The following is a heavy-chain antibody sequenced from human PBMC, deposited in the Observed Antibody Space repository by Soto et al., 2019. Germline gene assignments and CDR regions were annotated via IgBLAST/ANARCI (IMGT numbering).Heavy chain of an antibody. D-gene: IGHD2-2*02. V-gene: IGHV4-31*03. Sequence: QVQLQESGPGLVKPSQTLSLTCTVSGGSISSGGYYWSWIRQHPGKGLEWIGYIYYSGSTYYNPSLKSRVTISVDTSKNQFSLKLSSVTAADTAVYYCARRYRSSTSCYRGIDYWGQGTLVTVSS. J-gene: IGHJ4*02. CDR1: GGSISSGGYY. CDR3: ARRYRSSTSCYRGIDY. CDR2: IYYSGST.